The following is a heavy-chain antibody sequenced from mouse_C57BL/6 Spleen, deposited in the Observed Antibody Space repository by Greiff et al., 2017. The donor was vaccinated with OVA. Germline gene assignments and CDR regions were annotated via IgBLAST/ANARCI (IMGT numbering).Heavy chain of an antibody. CDR1: GFTFSDYY. CDR3: ARERDGYPFAY. CDR2: INYDGSST. D-gene: IGHD2-3*01. Sequence: EVHLVESEGGLVQPGSSMKLSCTASGFTFSDYYMAWVRQVPEKGLEWVANINYDGSSTYYLDSLKSRFIISRDNAKNILYLQMSSLKSEDTATYYCARERDGYPFAYWGQGTLVTVSA. J-gene: IGHJ3*01. V-gene: IGHV5-16*01.